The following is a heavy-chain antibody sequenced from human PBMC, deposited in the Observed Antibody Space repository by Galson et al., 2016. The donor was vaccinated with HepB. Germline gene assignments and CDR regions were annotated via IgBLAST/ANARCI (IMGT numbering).Heavy chain of an antibody. D-gene: IGHD2-15*01. CDR3: TKVLRILETQGGFDY. CDR1: GFTFRSYG. CDR2: ISYDGSNE. V-gene: IGHV3-30*18. Sequence: SLRLSCAASGFTFRSYGMHWVRQAPGKGLEWVAIISYDGSNEDYADSVKGRFTISRDNSKKTLYLQMNSLRAEDTAVYCCTKVLRILETQGGFDYWGQGTLVTVSS. J-gene: IGHJ4*02.